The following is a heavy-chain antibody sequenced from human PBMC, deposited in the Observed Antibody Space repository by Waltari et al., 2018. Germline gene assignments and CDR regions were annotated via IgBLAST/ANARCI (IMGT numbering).Heavy chain of an antibody. CDR3: VREKDLGGTCVFDF. D-gene: IGHD1-26*01. CDR1: GFGFSNYW. V-gene: IGHV3-74*01. J-gene: IGHJ4*02. Sequence: VQLVESGGGLVQTGGSLRLSCAASGFGFSNYWMDWVRQVPGKGRVWVARTNKDGSGTAYADFVEGRLTISRDNAKSTLHLQMTSLTAEDTAVYYCVREKDLGGTCVFDFWGRGTLVTVSS. CDR2: TNKDGSGT.